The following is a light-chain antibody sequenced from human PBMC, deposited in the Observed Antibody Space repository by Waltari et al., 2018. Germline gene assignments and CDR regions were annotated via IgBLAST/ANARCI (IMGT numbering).Light chain of an antibody. CDR1: QDIINY. CDR2: DAS. J-gene: IGKJ2*01. CDR3: QQYENLPYT. Sequence: DIQMTQSLSSLPASIGDRVTITCQASQDIINYLNWYQQTPGKAPKLLIYDASNLATGVPSRFSGGGSGTDFSLTITSLHPEDIATYFCQQYENLPYTFGQGTKLEIK. V-gene: IGKV1-33*01.